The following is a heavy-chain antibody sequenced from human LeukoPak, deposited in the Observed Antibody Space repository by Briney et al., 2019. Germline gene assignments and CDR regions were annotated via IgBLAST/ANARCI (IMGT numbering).Heavy chain of an antibody. CDR2: IYYSGST. CDR1: GGSISSYY. J-gene: IGHJ4*02. Sequence: SETLSLTCTVSGGSISSYYWSWIRQPPGRGLEWIGYIYYSGSTNYNPSLKSRVTISVDTSKNQFSLKLSSVTAADTAVYYCARATYCGGDCYSDYFDYWGQGTLVTVSS. V-gene: IGHV4-59*01. D-gene: IGHD2-21*02. CDR3: ARATYCGGDCYSDYFDY.